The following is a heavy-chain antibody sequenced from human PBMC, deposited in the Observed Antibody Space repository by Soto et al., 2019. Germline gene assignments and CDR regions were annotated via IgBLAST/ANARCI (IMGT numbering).Heavy chain of an antibody. D-gene: IGHD3-22*01. J-gene: IGHJ2*01. Sequence: QVQLVQSGAEVKKPGSSVKVSCKASGGTFSSYTISWVRQAPGQGLEWMGRIIPILGIANYAQKFQGRVTITADKSTSTAYMELSSLRSEYTAVYYCARGGSSGYDWYFDLWGRGTMVTVSS. V-gene: IGHV1-69*02. CDR1: GGTFSSYT. CDR3: ARGGSSGYDWYFDL. CDR2: IIPILGIA.